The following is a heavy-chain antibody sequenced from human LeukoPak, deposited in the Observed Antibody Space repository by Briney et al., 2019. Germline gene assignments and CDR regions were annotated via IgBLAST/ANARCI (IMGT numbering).Heavy chain of an antibody. V-gene: IGHV1-46*01. CDR3: ASSQYSSGDAFDI. J-gene: IGHJ3*02. D-gene: IGHD6-19*01. CDR2: INPSGGST. Sequence: ASVKVSCKASGYTFTSYYMHWVRQAPGQGLEWMGIINPSGGSTSYAQKFQGRVTISADTSKNQFSLKLSSVTAADTALYYCASSQYSSGDAFDIWGQGTMVTVSS. CDR1: GYTFTSYY.